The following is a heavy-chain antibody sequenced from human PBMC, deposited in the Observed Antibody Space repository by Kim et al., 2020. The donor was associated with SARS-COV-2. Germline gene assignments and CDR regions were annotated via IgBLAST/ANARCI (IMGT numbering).Heavy chain of an antibody. CDR2: IYSGGST. V-gene: IGHV3-66*01. CDR1: GFTVSSNY. J-gene: IGHJ4*02. D-gene: IGHD5-12*01. CDR3: ARDRGGYSGYDQGGFDY. Sequence: GGSLRHSCAASGFTVSSNYMSWVRQAPGKGLEWVSVIYSGGSTYYADSVKGRFTISRDNSKNTLYLQMNSLRAEDTAVYYCARDRGGYSGYDQGGFDYWGQGTLVTVSS.